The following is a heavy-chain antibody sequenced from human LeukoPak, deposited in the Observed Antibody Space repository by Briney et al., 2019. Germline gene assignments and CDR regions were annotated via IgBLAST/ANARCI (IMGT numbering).Heavy chain of an antibody. Sequence: ASVKVSCKVSGYTLTELSMHWVRQAPGKGLEWMGGFDPEDGETIYAQKFQGRVTMTEGTSTDTAYMELSSLRSEDTAVYYCATDLRSNYYDSSGYYPPLDYWGQGTLVTVSS. CDR1: GYTLTELS. D-gene: IGHD3-22*01. CDR2: FDPEDGET. CDR3: ATDLRSNYYDSSGYYPPLDY. V-gene: IGHV1-24*01. J-gene: IGHJ4*02.